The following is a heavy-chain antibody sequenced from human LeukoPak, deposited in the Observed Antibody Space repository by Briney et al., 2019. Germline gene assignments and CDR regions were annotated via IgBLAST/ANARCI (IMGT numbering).Heavy chain of an antibody. D-gene: IGHD1-26*01. CDR3: ARGRPYRDAFDI. CDR2: MNPNSGNT. J-gene: IGHJ3*02. CDR1: GYTFTSYD. V-gene: IGHV1-8*01. Sequence: GASVKVSCKASGYTFTSYDINWVRQATGQGLEWMGWMNPNSGNTGYAQKFQGRVTMTRNTSISTAYMELSSLRPEDTAVYYCARGRPYRDAFDIWGQGTMVTVSS.